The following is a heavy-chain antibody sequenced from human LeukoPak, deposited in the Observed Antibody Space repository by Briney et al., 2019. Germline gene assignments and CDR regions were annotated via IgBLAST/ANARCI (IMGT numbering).Heavy chain of an antibody. Sequence: QPWGSVRLSCAGSGFTVSNNYMSWVRQAPGKGLEWVSLIYSGCNTYYADSVKGRFTISRDNSKNTLYLQMNSLRAEDTAVYYCARGKGSSATFDYWGQGTLGTASS. CDR1: GFTVSNNY. V-gene: IGHV3-66*01. D-gene: IGHD1-26*01. J-gene: IGHJ4*02. CDR3: ARGKGSSATFDY. CDR2: IYSGCNT.